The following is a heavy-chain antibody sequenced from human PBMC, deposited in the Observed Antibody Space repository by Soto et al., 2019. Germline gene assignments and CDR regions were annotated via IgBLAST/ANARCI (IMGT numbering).Heavy chain of an antibody. Sequence: SVKVSCKASGGTFSSYTISWVRQAPGQGLEWMGRIIPILGIANYAQKFQGRVTITADKSTSTAYMELSSLRSEDTAVYYCARHPMGTTSGYYYMDVWGKGTTVTVSS. D-gene: IGHD1-1*01. CDR2: IIPILGIA. CDR3: ARHPMGTTSGYYYMDV. J-gene: IGHJ6*03. V-gene: IGHV1-69*02. CDR1: GGTFSSYT.